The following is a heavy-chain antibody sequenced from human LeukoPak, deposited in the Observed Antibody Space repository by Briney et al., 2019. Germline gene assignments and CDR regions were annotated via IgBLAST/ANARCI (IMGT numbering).Heavy chain of an antibody. J-gene: IGHJ4*02. D-gene: IGHD5-12*01. CDR1: GFNFANHA. CDR3: ASPRATEY. V-gene: IGHV3-53*01. CDR2: IYSGGST. Sequence: GGSLRLSCAASGFNFANHAMSWVRQAPGKGLEWVSVIYSGGSTYYADSVKGRFTISRDNSKNTLYLQMNSLRAEDTAVYYCASPRATEYWGQGTLVTVSS.